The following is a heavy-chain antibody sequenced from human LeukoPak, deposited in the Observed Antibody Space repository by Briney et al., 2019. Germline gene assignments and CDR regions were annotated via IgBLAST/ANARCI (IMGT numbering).Heavy chain of an antibody. D-gene: IGHD3-9*01. CDR1: GFTFNTFN. J-gene: IGHJ4*02. CDR3: ARGHYDVLAASYKWTPDY. CDR2: ITSGGDYI. V-gene: IGHV3-21*01. Sequence: GGSLRLSCAASGFTFNTFNMNGVRQAPGKGLEWFSSITSGGDYIYYADSVKGRFTTSRDNAKNSLSLQLNSLRVEDTAVYYCARGHYDVLAASYKWTPDYWGQGTLVTVSS.